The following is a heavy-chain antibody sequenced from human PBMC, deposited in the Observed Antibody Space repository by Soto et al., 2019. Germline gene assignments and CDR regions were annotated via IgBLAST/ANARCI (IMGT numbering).Heavy chain of an antibody. J-gene: IGHJ4*02. CDR2: IYYSGST. D-gene: IGHD6-6*01. V-gene: IGHV4-31*03. CDR3: ARAALDGIDY. Sequence: SETLSLTCTVSGGSISSGGYYWSWIRQHPGKGLEWIGYIYYSGSTYYNPSLKSRVTISVDTSKNQFSLKLSSVTAADTAVYYCARAALDGIDYWGQGTLVTVSS. CDR1: GGSISSGGYY.